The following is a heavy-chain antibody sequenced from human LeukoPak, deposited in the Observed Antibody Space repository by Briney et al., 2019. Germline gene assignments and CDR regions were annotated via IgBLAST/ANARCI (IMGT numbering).Heavy chain of an antibody. J-gene: IGHJ6*03. V-gene: IGHV4-61*02. Sequence: TSETLSLTCTVSGGSINRGSYYWSWFRQPAGKGLEWIGRIYTSGSIEYNPSLKSRVTIFVDTSKNQFSLKLSSVTAADTAVYYCAREGGIPYGDYGYYHYYMDVWGKGTTVTISS. CDR1: GGSINRGSYY. D-gene: IGHD4-17*01. CDR3: AREGGIPYGDYGYYHYYMDV. CDR2: IYTSGSI.